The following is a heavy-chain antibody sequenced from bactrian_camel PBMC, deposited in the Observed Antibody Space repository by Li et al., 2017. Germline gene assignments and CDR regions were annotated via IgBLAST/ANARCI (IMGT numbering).Heavy chain of an antibody. CDR2: INNEGDT. D-gene: IGHD4*01. J-gene: IGHJ4*01. CDR3: AKGLSLWYSGYDLLRGGHY. Sequence: HVQLVESGGGSVQTGGSLTLSCKASEYIYSGTCVGWFRQTPGKEREAVATINNEGDTQMADSLEGRFNISKDNTENTLFLHMNSLKTEDTAMYYCAKGLSLWYSGYDLLRGGHYWGQGTQVTV. V-gene: IGHV3S53*01. CDR1: EYIYSGTC.